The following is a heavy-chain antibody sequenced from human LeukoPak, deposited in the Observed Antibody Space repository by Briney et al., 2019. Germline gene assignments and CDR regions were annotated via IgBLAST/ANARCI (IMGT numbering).Heavy chain of an antibody. V-gene: IGHV4-4*09. CDR2: IYTSGST. Sequence: SETLSLTCTVSGGSISSYYWSWIRQPPGKGLEWIGYIYTSGSTNYNPSLKSRVTISVDTSKNQFSLKLSSVTAADTAVYYCARHKPYSSRTGLDYWGQGTLVTVSS. D-gene: IGHD6-13*01. CDR3: ARHKPYSSRTGLDY. CDR1: GGSISSYY. J-gene: IGHJ4*02.